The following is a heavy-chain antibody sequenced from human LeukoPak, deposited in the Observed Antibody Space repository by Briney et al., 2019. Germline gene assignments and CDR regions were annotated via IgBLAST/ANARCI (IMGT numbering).Heavy chain of an antibody. J-gene: IGHJ3*02. CDR3: AXXXXXXXXGXXXXDI. Sequence: SXXXYWIGWVRPMPGKXLEXMGIIYPGDSDTKSSPSFQGQVTISADKSISTAYLQWSNLKASDTAMYYCAXXXXXXXXGXXXXDIXGQXTXVTVSS. V-gene: IGHV5-51*01. CDR2: IYPGDSDT. CDR1: SXXXYW.